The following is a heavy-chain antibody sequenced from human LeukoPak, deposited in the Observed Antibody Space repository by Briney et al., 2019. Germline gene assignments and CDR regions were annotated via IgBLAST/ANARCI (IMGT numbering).Heavy chain of an antibody. CDR1: GGSFSGYY. D-gene: IGHD3-3*01. CDR2: INHSGST. CDR3: ASSRNYDFDY. Sequence: SETLSLTCAVYGGSFSGYYWSWIRQPPGKGLEWIGEINHSGSTYYNPSLKSRVTISVDTSKNQFSLKLSSVTAADTAVYYCASSRNYDFDYWGQGTLVTVSS. V-gene: IGHV4-34*09. J-gene: IGHJ4*02.